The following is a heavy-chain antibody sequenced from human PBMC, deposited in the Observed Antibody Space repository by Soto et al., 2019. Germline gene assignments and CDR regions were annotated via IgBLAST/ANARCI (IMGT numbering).Heavy chain of an antibody. V-gene: IGHV4-4*07. J-gene: IGHJ6*02. D-gene: IGHD4-17*01. CDR3: ARLFTVTTDYYFGMDV. Sequence: SETLSLTCTVSGGSISGSYWSWVRQPAGKGLEWIGRIYSSGSSNYNPSLNSRLTMSLDTSKNQFSLKLRSVTAADTAMYYCARLFTVTTDYYFGMDVWGQGTTVTVSS. CDR1: GGSISGSY. CDR2: IYSSGSS.